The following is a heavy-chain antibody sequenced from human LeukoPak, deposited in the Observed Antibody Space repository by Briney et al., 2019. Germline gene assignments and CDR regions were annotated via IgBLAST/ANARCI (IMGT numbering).Heavy chain of an antibody. D-gene: IGHD3-22*01. CDR2: IIPIFGTA. J-gene: IGHJ6*03. Sequence: SVKVSCKASGGTFSSYAISWVRQAPGQGLEWRGGIIPIFGTANYAQKFQGRVTITTDESTSKAYMELSSLRSEDTAVYYCARAVGPYYYDSSGYVYYYYYYYMDVWGKGTTVTVSS. CDR3: ARAVGPYYYDSSGYVYYYYYYYMDV. V-gene: IGHV1-69*05. CDR1: GGTFSSYA.